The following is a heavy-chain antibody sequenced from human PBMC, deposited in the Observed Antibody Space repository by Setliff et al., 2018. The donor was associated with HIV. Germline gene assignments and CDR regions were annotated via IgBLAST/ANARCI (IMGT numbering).Heavy chain of an antibody. CDR2: IYYRGTT. V-gene: IGHV4-39*01. J-gene: IGHJ4*02. D-gene: IGHD3-22*01. Sequence: SETLSLTCTVSGGSITSSNYFWGWIRQPPGKGLEWIGSIYYRGTTYYNPSLKGRVTISVDTSNNQFSLRLSSVTAADTAVYYCARRQYISLTMIGGYFDFWGQGTLVTVSS. CDR1: GGSITSSNYF. CDR3: ARRQYISLTMIGGYFDF.